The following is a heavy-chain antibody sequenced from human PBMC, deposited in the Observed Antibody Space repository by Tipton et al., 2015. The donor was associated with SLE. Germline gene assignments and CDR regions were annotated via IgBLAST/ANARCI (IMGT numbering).Heavy chain of an antibody. J-gene: IGHJ4*02. CDR1: GFTVSTTN. V-gene: IGHV3-66*02. Sequence: SLRLSCAASGFTVSTTNMNWVRQAPGKGLEWVSVLFDGGAAFYADSVKGRFTISRDNSNNTLFLQMSSLRPEDTAVYYCVTPQGVYWGQGTLVTVSS. CDR3: VTPQGVY. CDR2: LFDGGAA.